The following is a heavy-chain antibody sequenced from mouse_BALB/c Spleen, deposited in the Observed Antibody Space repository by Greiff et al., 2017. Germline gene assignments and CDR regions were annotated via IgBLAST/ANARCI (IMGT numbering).Heavy chain of an antibody. J-gene: IGHJ2*01. Sequence: DVKLQESGPGLVKPSQSLSLTCSVTGYSITSGYYWNWIRQFPGNKLEWMGYISYDGSNNYNPSLKNRISITRDTSKNQFFLKLNSVTTEDTATYYCAREGYYVFDYWGQGTTLTVSS. CDR3: AREGYYVFDY. V-gene: IGHV3-6*02. CDR2: ISYDGSN. CDR1: GYSITSGYY. D-gene: IGHD2-3*01.